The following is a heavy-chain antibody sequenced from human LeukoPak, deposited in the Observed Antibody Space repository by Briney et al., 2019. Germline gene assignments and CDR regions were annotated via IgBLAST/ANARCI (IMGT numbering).Heavy chain of an antibody. J-gene: IGHJ4*02. D-gene: IGHD7-27*01. V-gene: IGHV4-59*11. Sequence: SETLSLTCTVSGGSISSHYWSWIRQPPGKGLEWIGYIYYSGSTNYNPSLKSQVTISVDTSKNQFSLKLSSVTAADTAVYYCARDRLGNFDYWGQGTLVTVSS. CDR3: ARDRLGNFDY. CDR1: GGSISSHY. CDR2: IYYSGST.